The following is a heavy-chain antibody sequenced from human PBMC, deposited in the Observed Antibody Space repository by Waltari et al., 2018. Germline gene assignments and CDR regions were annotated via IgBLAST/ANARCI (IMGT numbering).Heavy chain of an antibody. Sequence: QVQLQESGPGLVKPSQTLSLTCTVSGGSISSRSYYWSWVRQPPGKCLGWIGYVYSSVSTYYNPSLMTRVDISKHTSTNQFALKLTSVTAADTAVYYCARVTAVTGTGGMDVWGQGTTVIVSS. CDR1: GGSISSRSYY. CDR3: ARVTAVTGTGGMDV. V-gene: IGHV4-30-4*01. D-gene: IGHD6-19*01. CDR2: VYSSVST. J-gene: IGHJ6*02.